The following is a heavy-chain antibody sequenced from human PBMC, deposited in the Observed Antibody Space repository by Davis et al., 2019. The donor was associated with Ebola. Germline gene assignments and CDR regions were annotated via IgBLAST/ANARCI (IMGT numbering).Heavy chain of an antibody. CDR1: GYTFTSYG. CDR3: ARDLSDWELLVSWFDP. D-gene: IGHD1-26*01. Sequence: ASVKVSCNASGYTFTSYGISWVRQAPGQGLDWMGWISAYNGNTHYAQKLQGRVTMTTDTSTSTAYMELRSLRSDDTAVYYCARDLSDWELLVSWFDPWGQGTLVTVSS. J-gene: IGHJ5*02. CDR2: ISAYNGNT. V-gene: IGHV1-18*01.